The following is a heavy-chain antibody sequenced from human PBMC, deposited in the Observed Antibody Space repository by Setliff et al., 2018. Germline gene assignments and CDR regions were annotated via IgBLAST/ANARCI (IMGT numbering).Heavy chain of an antibody. CDR2: IGAHNSNT. V-gene: IGHV1-18*01. CDR3: ARDPRRSYADFVSNWFDP. D-gene: IGHD4-17*01. Sequence: ASVKVSCKTSGYSFSNYGISWVRQAPGQGLEWLGWIGAHNSNTNYAEKFQGRLSMTTDTSKSTAYMELRSLRSDDTAVYFCARDPRRSYADFVSNWFDPWGQGTLVTVS. CDR1: GYSFSNYG. J-gene: IGHJ5*02.